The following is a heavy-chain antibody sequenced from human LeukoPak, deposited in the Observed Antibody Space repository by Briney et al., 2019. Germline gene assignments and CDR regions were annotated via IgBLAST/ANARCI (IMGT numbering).Heavy chain of an antibody. Sequence: GGSLRLSCAASGFTFSSYWRSWVRQAPGKGLEWVANIKQDGSEKYYVDSVKGRFTISRANAKNSLYLQMNSLRAEDTAVYYCARELPTGTDYFDYWGQGTLVTVSS. CDR1: GFTFSSYW. D-gene: IGHD3-10*01. J-gene: IGHJ4*02. CDR3: ARELPTGTDYFDY. V-gene: IGHV3-7*01. CDR2: IKQDGSEK.